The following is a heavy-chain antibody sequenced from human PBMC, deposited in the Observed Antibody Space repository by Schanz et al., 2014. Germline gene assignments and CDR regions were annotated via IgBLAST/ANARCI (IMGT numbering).Heavy chain of an antibody. D-gene: IGHD1-1*01. V-gene: IGHV3-64*04. Sequence: VQLLESGGGLVQPGGSLRLSCSASGFTFSIYAMHWVRQAPGKGLEYVSAISHDGYSTYYADSVKGRFTISRDNSKNTLYLQMNSLRAEDTAVYYCARDRRNADLDYWGQGTLVTVSS. CDR3: ARDRRNADLDY. CDR2: ISHDGYST. CDR1: GFTFSIYA. J-gene: IGHJ4*02.